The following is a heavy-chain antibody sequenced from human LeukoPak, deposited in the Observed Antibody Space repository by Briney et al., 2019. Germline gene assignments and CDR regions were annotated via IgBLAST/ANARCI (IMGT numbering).Heavy chain of an antibody. D-gene: IGHD5-24*01. J-gene: IGHJ4*02. CDR1: GFTFRSYS. Sequence: GGSLRLSCAASGFTFRSYSMNWVRQAPGQGLEWVSSISSSSSYIHYADSVKGRFNISRYNAKNSLYPQMNSLRAGDAAVYYCARDRAGFGYFELWGRGTLVTVSS. CDR3: ARDRAGFGYFEL. CDR2: ISSSSSYI. V-gene: IGHV3-21*01.